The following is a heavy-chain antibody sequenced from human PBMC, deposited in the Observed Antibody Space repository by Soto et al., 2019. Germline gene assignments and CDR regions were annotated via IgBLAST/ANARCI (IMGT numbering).Heavy chain of an antibody. CDR1: GGSVSIGDYL. D-gene: IGHD4-17*01. CDR3: ARARGGDSGDYASLFDR. CDR2: IHDSGNT. J-gene: IGHJ5*02. Sequence: SETLSLTCTVFGGSVSIGDYLWSWIRQRPGKGLEWIGYIHDSGNTYYNPSLKSRVTISLDTSKNQFSLKVTSMTAADTAVYFCARARGGDSGDYASLFDRWGQGKPVTVSS. V-gene: IGHV4-30-4*08.